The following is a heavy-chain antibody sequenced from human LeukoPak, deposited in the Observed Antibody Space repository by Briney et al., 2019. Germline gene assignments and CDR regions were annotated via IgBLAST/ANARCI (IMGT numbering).Heavy chain of an antibody. J-gene: IGHJ4*02. CDR3: ARDYADYVGYFFFDY. CDR1: GFTLSSHG. V-gene: IGHV3-33*01. Sequence: GGSLRLSCAASGFTLSSHGMHWARQAPGKGLEWVALIWYDGTRENYADSVKGRFTISRDLSKNTLNLQMNSLRAEDTAVYYCARDYADYVGYFFFDYWGQGTLVTVSS. CDR2: IWYDGTRE. D-gene: IGHD4-17*01.